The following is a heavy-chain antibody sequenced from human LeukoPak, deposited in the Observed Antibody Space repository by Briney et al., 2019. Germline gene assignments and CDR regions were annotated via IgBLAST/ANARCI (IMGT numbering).Heavy chain of an antibody. Sequence: ASVKVSCKASGYTFTSYDINWVRHATGQGLEWMGWMNPHSGNTGYAQKFQGRVTMTRNTSISTAYMELSSLRSEDTAVYYCARSRYCSGGSCYSRITPFDYWGQGTLVTVSS. CDR3: ARSRYCSGGSCYSRITPFDY. CDR2: MNPHSGNT. J-gene: IGHJ4*02. D-gene: IGHD2-15*01. V-gene: IGHV1-8*01. CDR1: GYTFTSYD.